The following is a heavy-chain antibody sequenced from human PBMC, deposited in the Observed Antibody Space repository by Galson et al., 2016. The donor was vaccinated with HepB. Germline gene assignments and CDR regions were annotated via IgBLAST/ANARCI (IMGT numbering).Heavy chain of an antibody. CDR2: RSKWYH. CDR3: ARTKWGWFDP. V-gene: IGHV6-1*01. D-gene: IGHD2-8*01. Sequence: RSKWYHDYAVSVKSRILINPDTSKNHFSLQLNSVTPEDTAVYYCARTKWGWFDPWGQGTLVTVSS. J-gene: IGHJ5*02.